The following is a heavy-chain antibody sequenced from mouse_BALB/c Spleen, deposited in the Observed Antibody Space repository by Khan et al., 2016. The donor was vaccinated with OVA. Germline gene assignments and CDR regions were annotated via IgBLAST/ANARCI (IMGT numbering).Heavy chain of an antibody. J-gene: IGHJ2*01. CDR2: ISYSGNT. CDR1: GYSITSDYA. Sequence: EVQLQESGPGLVKPSQSLSLTCTVTGYSITSDYAWNWIRQFPGNKLEWMGFISYSGNTNYNPSLKSRISITRDTSKNQFFLQLNSVTTEDTATYYCARVYGGDFDYGGQGTTLTGSS. V-gene: IGHV3-2*02. D-gene: IGHD1-1*01. CDR3: ARVYGGDFDY.